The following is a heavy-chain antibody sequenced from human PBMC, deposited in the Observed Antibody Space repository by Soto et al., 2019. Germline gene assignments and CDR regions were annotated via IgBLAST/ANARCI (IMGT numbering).Heavy chain of an antibody. CDR1: GGTFSSYA. CDR2: IIPIFGTA. V-gene: IGHV1-69*01. CDR3: ARDRSLLVVLAAIYGMDV. J-gene: IGHJ6*02. Sequence: QVQLVQSGAEVKKPGSSVKVSCKASGGTFSSYAISWVRQAPGQGLEWMGGIIPIFGTANYAQNFQGRVTITAYESTITAYMELSSLRSEDTALYYCARDRSLLVVLAAIYGMDVWGQGTTVTVSS. D-gene: IGHD2-2*01.